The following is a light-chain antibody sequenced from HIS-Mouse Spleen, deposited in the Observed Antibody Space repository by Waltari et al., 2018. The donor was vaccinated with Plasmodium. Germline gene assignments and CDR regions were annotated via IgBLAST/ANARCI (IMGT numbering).Light chain of an antibody. V-gene: IGLV3-27*01. Sequence: SYELTQPSSVSVSPGQTARLPCPGDVLATKKYARWFQQKPGQAPVLVIYKDSERPSGIPERFSGSSSGTTVTLTISGAQVKDEADYYCYSAADNNRVFGGGTKLTVL. CDR3: YSAADNNRV. CDR1: VLATKKY. J-gene: IGLJ3*02. CDR2: KDS.